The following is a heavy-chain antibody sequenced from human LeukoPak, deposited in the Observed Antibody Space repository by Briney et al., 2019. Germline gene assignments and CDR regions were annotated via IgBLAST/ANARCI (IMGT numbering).Heavy chain of an antibody. J-gene: IGHJ5*02. V-gene: IGHV4-4*09. CDR3: ARLYYDFWSGYYTGGWFDT. Sequence: SETLSLTCTVSGGSLSSYYWSWIRQPPGKGLEWIGYIYTSGSTNYNPSLKSRVTISVDTSKKQFSLKLSSVSAADPAVYYCARLYYDFWSGYYTGGWFDTWGQGTLVTVSS. CDR1: GGSLSSYY. CDR2: IYTSGST. D-gene: IGHD3-3*01.